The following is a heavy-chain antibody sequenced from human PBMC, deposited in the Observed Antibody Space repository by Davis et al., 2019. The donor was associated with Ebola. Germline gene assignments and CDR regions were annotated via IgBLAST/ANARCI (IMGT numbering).Heavy chain of an antibody. V-gene: IGHV3-23*01. Sequence: GESLKISCAASGFTFSSYAMSWVRQAPGKGLEWVSAISGSGGSTYYADSVKGRFTISRDNSKNTLYLQMNSLRAEDTAVYYCASRTTYYYDSSGYFFAHWGQGTLVTVSS. CDR2: ISGSGGST. D-gene: IGHD3-22*01. J-gene: IGHJ5*02. CDR3: ASRTTYYYDSSGYFFAH. CDR1: GFTFSSYA.